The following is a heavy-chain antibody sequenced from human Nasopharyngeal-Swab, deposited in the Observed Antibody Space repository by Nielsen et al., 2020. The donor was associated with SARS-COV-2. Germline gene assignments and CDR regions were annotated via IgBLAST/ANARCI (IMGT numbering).Heavy chain of an antibody. J-gene: IGHJ6*02. D-gene: IGHD1-26*01. Sequence: KVPCKGSGYSFTTYWIGWVRQMPGKGLEWMGIIYPGDSNTRYSPSFQGQVTISVDKYSSTAYLQWSSLKASDTAIYYCARPMRPMGHYCFGMDVWGQGTTVTVSS. V-gene: IGHV5-51*01. CDR1: GYSFTTYW. CDR3: ARPMRPMGHYCFGMDV. CDR2: IYPGDSNT.